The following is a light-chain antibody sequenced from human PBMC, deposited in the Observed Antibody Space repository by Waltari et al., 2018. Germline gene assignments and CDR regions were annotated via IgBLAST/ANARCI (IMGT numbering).Light chain of an antibody. V-gene: IGLV2-14*03. CDR1: SSDLGGFSF. J-gene: IGLJ1*01. Sequence: QSALTQPASVSGSPGQSITISCTRSSSDLGGFSFVSWYQQHPGKTPKLIIYDVGHRPSGVSIRFSGSKSGNTASLTISGLQPEDEADYYCSSYTYINPPFRFGTGTKVTLL. CDR2: DVG. CDR3: SSYTYINPPFR.